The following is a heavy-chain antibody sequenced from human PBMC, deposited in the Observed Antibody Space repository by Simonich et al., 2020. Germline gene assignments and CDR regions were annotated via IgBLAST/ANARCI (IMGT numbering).Heavy chain of an antibody. CDR3: ARWIAVAGTGAYGMDV. D-gene: IGHD6-19*01. Sequence: EVQLVESGGGLVKPEGSLRLSCAASGFTFSSYSMNLVRQAPGKGLEWVSSISSSSSYIYYADSVKDRFTISRDNAKNSLYLQMNSLRAEDTAVYYCARWIAVAGTGAYGMDVWGQGTTVTVSS. CDR1: GFTFSSYS. CDR2: ISSSSSYI. J-gene: IGHJ6*02. V-gene: IGHV3-21*01.